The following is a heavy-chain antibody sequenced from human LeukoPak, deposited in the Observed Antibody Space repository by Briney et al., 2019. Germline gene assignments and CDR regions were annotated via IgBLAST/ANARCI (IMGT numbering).Heavy chain of an antibody. D-gene: IGHD2-21*01. CDR3: TRPMWWDKWDYGMDV. CDR1: GFTFSDSA. J-gene: IGHJ6*02. Sequence: GGSLKLSCAASGFTFSDSAMHWVRQASGKGLEWVGRIRSKANSYATAYAASVKGRFTISRDVSKNTAYLQMTSLKTEDTAVYYCTRPMWWDKWDYGMDVWGQGTTVTVSS. V-gene: IGHV3-73*01. CDR2: IRSKANSYAT.